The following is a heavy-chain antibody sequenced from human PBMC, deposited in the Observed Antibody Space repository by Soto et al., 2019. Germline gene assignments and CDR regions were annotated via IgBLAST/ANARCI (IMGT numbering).Heavy chain of an antibody. J-gene: IGHJ6*02. D-gene: IGHD2-15*01. CDR2: INPNSGGT. Sequence: GASVKVSCKASGYTFTGYYMHWVRQAPGQGLEWMGWINPNSGGTNYAQKFQGRVTMTRDTSISTAYMELSRLRSDDTAVYYCARTTTYCSGGSCYSQYYYGMDVWGQGTTVTVSS. CDR3: ARTTTYCSGGSCYSQYYYGMDV. V-gene: IGHV1-2*02. CDR1: GYTFTGYY.